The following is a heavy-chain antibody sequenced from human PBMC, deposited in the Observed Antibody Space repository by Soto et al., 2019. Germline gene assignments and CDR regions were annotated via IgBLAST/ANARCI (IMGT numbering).Heavy chain of an antibody. Sequence: SETLSLTCTVSGGSISSNYWTWIRQPPGKGLEWIGYVYNSGSTNYNPSLKSRVTISEDTSKSQFSLKVNSMTAADTAVYYCARYRREEVAGYTLDNWGQGILVTVAS. V-gene: IGHV4-59*01. D-gene: IGHD2-15*01. CDR2: VYNSGST. CDR3: ARYRREEVAGYTLDN. J-gene: IGHJ4*02. CDR1: GGSISSNY.